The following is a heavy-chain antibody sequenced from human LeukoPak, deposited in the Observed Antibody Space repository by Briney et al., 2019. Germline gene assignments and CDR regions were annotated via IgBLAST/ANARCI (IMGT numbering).Heavy chain of an antibody. J-gene: IGHJ4*02. CDR1: GGSVSSGSYY. V-gene: IGHV4-61*01. Sequence: SETLSLTCTVSGGSVSSGSYYWSWIRQPPGKGLEWIGYIYYSGSTNYNPSLKSRVTISVDTSKNQFSLQLSSVTAADTAVYYCARGPKTEIDYWGQGTLVTVSS. CDR3: ARGPKTEIDY. CDR2: IYYSGST.